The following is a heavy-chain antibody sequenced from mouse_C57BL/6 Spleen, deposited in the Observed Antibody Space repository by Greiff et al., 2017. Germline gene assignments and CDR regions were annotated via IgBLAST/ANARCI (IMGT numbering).Heavy chain of an antibody. J-gene: IGHJ2*01. CDR1: GYTFTSYW. CDR2: IYPSDSET. CDR3: ARRRSYGYDERGFDY. D-gene: IGHD2-2*01. V-gene: IGHV1-61*01. Sequence: QVQLQQPGAELVRPGSSVKLSCKASGYTFTSYWMDWVKQRPGQGLEWIGNIYPSDSETHYNQKFKDKATLTVDKSSSTAYMQLSSLTSEDSAVYYCARRRSYGYDERGFDYWGQGTTLTVSS.